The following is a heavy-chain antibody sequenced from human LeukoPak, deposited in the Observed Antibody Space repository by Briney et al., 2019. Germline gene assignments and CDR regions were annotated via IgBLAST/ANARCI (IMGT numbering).Heavy chain of an antibody. D-gene: IGHD3-10*02. V-gene: IGHV4-39*07. J-gene: IGHJ5*02. Sequence: SETLSLTCTVSGGSISSSSYYWGWIRQPPGKGLEWIGSIYYSGSTYYNPSLKSRVTISVDTSKNQFSLKLSSVTAADTAVYYCARDPRWMRHSLRSGGFDPWGQGTLVTVST. CDR3: ARDPRWMRHSLRSGGFDP. CDR1: GGSISSSSYY. CDR2: IYYSGST.